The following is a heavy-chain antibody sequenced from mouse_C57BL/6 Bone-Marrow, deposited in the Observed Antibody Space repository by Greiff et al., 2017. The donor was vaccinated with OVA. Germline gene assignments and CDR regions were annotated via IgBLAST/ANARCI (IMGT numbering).Heavy chain of an antibody. J-gene: IGHJ3*01. CDR1: GYTFTSYG. CDR2: IYPRSGNT. CDR3: ARRDDYDKRVWFAY. V-gene: IGHV1-81*01. D-gene: IGHD2-4*01. Sequence: VQLQQSGAELARPGASVKLSCKASGYTFTSYGISWVKQRPGQGLEWIGEIYPRSGNTYYNEKFKGKATLTADKSSSTAYMELRSLTSEDSAVYFCARRDDYDKRVWFAYWGQGTLVTVSA.